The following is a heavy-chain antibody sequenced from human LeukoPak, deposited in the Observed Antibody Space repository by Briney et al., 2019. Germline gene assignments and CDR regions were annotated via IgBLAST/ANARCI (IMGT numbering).Heavy chain of an antibody. CDR2: IYSGGST. D-gene: IGHD4-23*01. V-gene: IGHV3-53*01. J-gene: IGHJ4*02. CDR3: AKDGSYGGNSAPIDY. CDR1: GFTVSSNY. Sequence: GGSLRLSCAASGFTVSSNYMSWVRQAPGKGLEWVSVIYSGGSTYYADSVKGRFTISRDNSKNTLYLQMNSLRAEDTAVYYCAKDGSYGGNSAPIDYWGQGTLVTVSS.